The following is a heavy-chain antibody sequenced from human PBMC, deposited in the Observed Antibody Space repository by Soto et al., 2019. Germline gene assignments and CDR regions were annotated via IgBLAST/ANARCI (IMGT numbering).Heavy chain of an antibody. CDR2: ISGSGGST. D-gene: IGHD3-10*01. Sequence: GGSLRLSCAASGFTFSSYAMSWVRQAPGKGLEWVSAISGSGGSTYYADSVKGRFTISRDNSKNTLYLQMNSLRAEDTAVYYCAKATLWFGELLFYYYYYMNVWGKGTTVTVSS. J-gene: IGHJ6*03. CDR3: AKATLWFGELLFYYYYYMNV. CDR1: GFTFSSYA. V-gene: IGHV3-23*01.